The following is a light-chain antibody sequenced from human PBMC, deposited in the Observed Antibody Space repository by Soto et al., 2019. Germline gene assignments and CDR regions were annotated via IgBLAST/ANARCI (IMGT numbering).Light chain of an antibody. CDR2: DVD. V-gene: IGLV2-8*01. J-gene: IGLJ2*01. CDR1: SSDVGAYHY. Sequence: QSSLTQPPSASGSPGQSVTISCTGTSSDVGAYHYVSWYQQHPDNTPKLMIYDVDKRPSGVPDRFSGSKSGNTASLTVSGLQAEDEADYYCSSRAGNNVVFGGGTKLTVL. CDR3: SSRAGNNVV.